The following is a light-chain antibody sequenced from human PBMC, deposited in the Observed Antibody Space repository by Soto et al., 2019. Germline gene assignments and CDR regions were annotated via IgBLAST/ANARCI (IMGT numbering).Light chain of an antibody. CDR2: DAS. CDR1: QSVGSY. Sequence: EIVLTQSPATLSLSPGDRATLSCRASQSVGSYLGWYQQRPGQAPRLLIYDASNRATGIPARFSGSGSGTDFTLSISSLEPEEFAVYYCQQRSDWPSTFGGVTKVEIK. V-gene: IGKV3-11*01. CDR3: QQRSDWPST. J-gene: IGKJ4*01.